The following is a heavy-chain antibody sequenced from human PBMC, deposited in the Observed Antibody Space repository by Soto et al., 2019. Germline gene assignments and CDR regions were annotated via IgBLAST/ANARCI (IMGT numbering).Heavy chain of an antibody. J-gene: IGHJ4*02. D-gene: IGHD2-15*01. CDR1: GGSINSNVC. CDR2: AYHNGLT. V-gene: IGHV4-4*02. Sequence: PSETLSLTCAVYGGSINSNVCWGWVRQSPGKGLEWIGEAYHNGLTNYNPSLKSRVTMSTDTSKNQFSLKLTSVTAADTAMYYCARDAALTGEADRFDYWGQGTRVTVSS. CDR3: ARDAALTGEADRFDY.